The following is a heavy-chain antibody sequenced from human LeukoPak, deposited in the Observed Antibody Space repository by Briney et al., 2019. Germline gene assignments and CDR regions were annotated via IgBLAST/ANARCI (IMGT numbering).Heavy chain of an antibody. J-gene: IGHJ4*02. CDR1: GDSISIYY. CDR3: ARRPGAFTFDY. Sequence: PSETLSLTCSVSGDSISIYYWSWIRQPPGKGLEWIGYIYYSGSTSYNPSLKSRVTISIDTSKNQFSLKLSSVTAADTAVYYCARRPGAFTFDYWGQGILVTVSS. CDR2: IYYSGST. V-gene: IGHV4-59*12. D-gene: IGHD2-2*01.